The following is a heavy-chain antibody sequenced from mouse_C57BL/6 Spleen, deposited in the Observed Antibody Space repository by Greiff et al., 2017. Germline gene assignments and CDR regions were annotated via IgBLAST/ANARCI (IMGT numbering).Heavy chain of an antibody. J-gene: IGHJ1*03. CDR2: INPNYGTT. CDR1: GYSFTDYN. CDR3: AGFITTVVYWYFDV. D-gene: IGHD1-1*01. Sequence: VQLQQSGPELVKPGASVKISCKASGYSFTDYNMNWVKQSNGKSLEWIGVINPNYGTTSYNQKFKGKATLTVDQSSSTAYMQLNSLTSKDSAVYYCAGFITTVVYWYFDVWGTGTTVTVSS. V-gene: IGHV1-39*01.